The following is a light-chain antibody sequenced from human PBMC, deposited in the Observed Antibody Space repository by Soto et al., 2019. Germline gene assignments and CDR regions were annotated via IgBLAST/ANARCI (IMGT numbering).Light chain of an antibody. CDR3: KSYAGSNTYV. J-gene: IGLJ1*01. CDR2: EVV. V-gene: IGLV2-8*01. CDR1: KNDIGVYDF. Sequence: SVLTQPPSASGSPGQSVTISCTGTKNDIGVYDFVSWYQHHPGKAPRLIIYEVVQRPSGVPDRFSGSKSGNTASLTVSGLQAADEADYFCKSYAGSNTYVFGSGTKVNVL.